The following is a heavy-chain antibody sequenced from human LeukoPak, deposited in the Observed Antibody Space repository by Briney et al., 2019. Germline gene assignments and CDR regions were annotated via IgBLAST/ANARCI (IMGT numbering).Heavy chain of an antibody. D-gene: IGHD3-10*01. V-gene: IGHV4-59*01. Sequence: SGTLSLTCAVSGGSISSYYWSWVRQPPGKGLEWIGYIYYSGSTNYNPSVKSRVTISVDTSKNQFSLKLNSVTAADTAVYYCARRAMVRGDKAFDIWGPGTMVTVSS. CDR3: ARRAMVRGDKAFDI. CDR2: IYYSGST. J-gene: IGHJ3*02. CDR1: GGSISSYY.